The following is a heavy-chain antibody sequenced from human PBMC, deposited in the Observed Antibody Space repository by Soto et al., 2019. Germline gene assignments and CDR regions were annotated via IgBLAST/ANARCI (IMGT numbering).Heavy chain of an antibody. Sequence: QVQLQESGPGLVKPSQTLSLTCTVSGGSISSGGYYWSWIRQHPGKGLEWIGYIYYSGSTYYNPSLKSRVTIXVXTXXNPFSPKLSSVTAADTAVYYCARSGYSYGPNPLLYWGQGTLVTVSS. CDR3: ARSGYSYGPNPLLY. J-gene: IGHJ4*02. D-gene: IGHD5-18*01. V-gene: IGHV4-31*03. CDR2: IYYSGST. CDR1: GGSISSGGYY.